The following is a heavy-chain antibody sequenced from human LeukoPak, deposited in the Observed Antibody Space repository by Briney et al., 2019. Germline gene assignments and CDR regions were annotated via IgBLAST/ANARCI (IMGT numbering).Heavy chain of an antibody. J-gene: IGHJ4*02. CDR2: IYSSGST. CDR3: AKVTGSSWFLYYFDY. CDR1: GFTISSNY. Sequence: PGGSLRLSCAASGFTISSNYMGWVRQAPGKGLEWVSVIYSSGSTYYADSVKGRFTISRDNSKNTLYLQMNSLRAEDTAVYYCAKVTGSSWFLYYFDYWGQGTLVTVSS. D-gene: IGHD6-13*01. V-gene: IGHV3-66*01.